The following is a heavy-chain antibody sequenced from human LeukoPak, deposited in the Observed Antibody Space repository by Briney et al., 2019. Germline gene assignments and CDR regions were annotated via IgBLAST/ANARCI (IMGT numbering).Heavy chain of an antibody. J-gene: IGHJ5*02. CDR1: GFTFSSYS. CDR3: ARDRGRAGSSWMSWFDP. CDR2: ISSSSSYI. Sequence: PGGSLRLSCAASGFTFSSYSMNWVRQAPGKGLEWVSSISSSSSYIYYADSVKGRFTISRDNAKNSLYLQMNSLRAKDTAVYYCARDRGRAGSSWMSWFDPWGQGTLVTVSS. V-gene: IGHV3-21*01. D-gene: IGHD6-13*01.